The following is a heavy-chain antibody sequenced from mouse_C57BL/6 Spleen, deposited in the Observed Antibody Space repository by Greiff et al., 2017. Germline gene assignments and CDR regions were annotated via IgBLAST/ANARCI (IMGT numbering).Heavy chain of an antibody. CDR3: SKGELSDYAMDY. J-gene: IGHJ4*01. CDR2: IGPGSGST. V-gene: IGHV1-77*01. CDR1: GYTFTDYY. Sequence: VQLQQSGAELVKPGASVKISCKASGYTFTDYYINWVKQRPGPGLEWIGKIGPGSGSTYSNETFKGKATLTADKASSTAYMQLSSLTSEDYAVDSCSKGELSDYAMDYWGQGTSVTVSS.